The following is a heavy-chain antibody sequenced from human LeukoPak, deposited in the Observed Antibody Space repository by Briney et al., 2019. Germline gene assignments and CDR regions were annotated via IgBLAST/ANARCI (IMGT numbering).Heavy chain of an antibody. V-gene: IGHV3-23*01. CDR1: GFTFSSYA. CDR3: ATPDYGDYFFDY. CDR2: ISGGGGST. D-gene: IGHD4-17*01. Sequence: QAGGSLRLSCAASGFTFSSYAMSWVRQAPGKGLEWVSAISGGGGSTYYADSVEGRFTISRDNSKNTLYLQMNSLRAEDTAVYYCATPDYGDYFFDYWGQGTLVTVSS. J-gene: IGHJ4*02.